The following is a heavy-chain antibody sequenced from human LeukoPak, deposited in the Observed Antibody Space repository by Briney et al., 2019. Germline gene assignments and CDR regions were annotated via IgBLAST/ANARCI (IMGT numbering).Heavy chain of an antibody. D-gene: IGHD3-22*01. V-gene: IGHV3-30*04. CDR2: ISYDGSNK. Sequence: GGSLRLSCAASGFTFSSYAMHWVRQAPGKGLEWVAVISYDGSNKYYADSAKGRFTISRDNSKNTLYLQMNSLRAEDTAVYYCARGLDYYDSSGSYWGQGTLVTVSS. CDR3: ARGLDYYDSSGSY. CDR1: GFTFSSYA. J-gene: IGHJ4*02.